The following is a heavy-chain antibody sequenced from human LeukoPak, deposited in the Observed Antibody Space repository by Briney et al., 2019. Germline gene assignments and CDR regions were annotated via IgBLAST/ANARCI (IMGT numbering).Heavy chain of an antibody. V-gene: IGHV3-30*16. CDR3: ASAVPDH. Sequence: GGSLRLSCAASGFTFSSYAMHWVRQAPGKGLEWVAVISYDGSNKYYADSVKGRFTISRDNSKNTLYLQMNSLRAEDTAVYYCASAVPDHWGQGTLVTVSS. CDR1: GFTFSSYA. J-gene: IGHJ4*02. D-gene: IGHD3-10*01. CDR2: ISYDGSNK.